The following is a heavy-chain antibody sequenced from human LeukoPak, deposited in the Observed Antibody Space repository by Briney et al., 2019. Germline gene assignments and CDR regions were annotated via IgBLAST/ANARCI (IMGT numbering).Heavy chain of an antibody. Sequence: SETLSLTCTVSGGSVSSSDYYWGWIRQPPGKGLEWIGDIFYIGKTNYNPSLKRRVTISVDTSKNQFSLKLTSVTAADTAVYYCARVFDSWGQGTLVTVSS. CDR2: IFYIGKT. CDR1: GGSVSSSDYY. J-gene: IGHJ4*02. V-gene: IGHV4-39*07. CDR3: ARVFDS.